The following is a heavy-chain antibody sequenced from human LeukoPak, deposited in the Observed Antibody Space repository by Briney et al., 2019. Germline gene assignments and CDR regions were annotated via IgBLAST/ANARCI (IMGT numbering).Heavy chain of an antibody. Sequence: SETLSLTCTVSGGSISSSSYYWGWIRQPPGKGLEWIGSIYYSGSTYYNPSLKSRVTISVDTSKNQFSLKLSSVTAADTAVYYCARRVGIWFGELDHFDYWGQGTLVTVSS. V-gene: IGHV4-39*01. CDR1: GGSISSSSYY. CDR2: IYYSGST. D-gene: IGHD3-10*01. CDR3: ARRVGIWFGELDHFDY. J-gene: IGHJ4*02.